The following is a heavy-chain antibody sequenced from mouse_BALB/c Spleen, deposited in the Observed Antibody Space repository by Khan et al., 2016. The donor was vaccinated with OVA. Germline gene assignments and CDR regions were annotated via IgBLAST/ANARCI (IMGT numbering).Heavy chain of an antibody. CDR1: GYSITSGYF. CDR2: IRYDGNS. J-gene: IGHJ3*01. CDR3: ARGGSSGPAWFTY. V-gene: IGHV3-6*02. Sequence: LQESGPGLVKPSQSLSLTCSVTGYSITSGYFWNWIRQFPGNKLEWMGYIRYDGNSNYNPSLKNRIFITRDTSKNQFFLKLNSVTPEDTATYYCARGGSSGPAWFTYWGQGTLVTVSA. D-gene: IGHD3-1*01.